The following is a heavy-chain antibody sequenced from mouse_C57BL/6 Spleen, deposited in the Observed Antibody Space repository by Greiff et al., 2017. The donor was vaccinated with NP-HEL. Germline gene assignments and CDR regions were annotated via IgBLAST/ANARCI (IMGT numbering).Heavy chain of an antibody. CDR3: ARSRGSYAMDY. CDR2: IYPGDGDT. J-gene: IGHJ4*01. CDR1: GYAFSSYW. Sequence: VKLVESGAELVKPGASVKISCKASGYAFSSYWMNWVKQRPGKGLEWIGQIYPGDGDTNYNGKFKGKATLTADKSSSTAYMQLSSLTSEDSAVYFCARSRGSYAMDYWGQGTSVTVSS. V-gene: IGHV1-80*01.